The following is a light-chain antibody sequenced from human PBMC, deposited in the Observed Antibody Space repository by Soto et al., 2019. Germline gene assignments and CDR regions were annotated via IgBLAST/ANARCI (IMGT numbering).Light chain of an antibody. Sequence: DIQMTQSPSSVSASVGDRVTITCRASQDISSWLAWYQQKPGEAPNLLIYAASSLHSGVPSRFSGSGSGTDVALTISSLQPEDFATYYCQQANSFPRTFGQGTKVEIK. J-gene: IGKJ1*01. CDR1: QDISSW. CDR3: QQANSFPRT. V-gene: IGKV1D-12*01. CDR2: AAS.